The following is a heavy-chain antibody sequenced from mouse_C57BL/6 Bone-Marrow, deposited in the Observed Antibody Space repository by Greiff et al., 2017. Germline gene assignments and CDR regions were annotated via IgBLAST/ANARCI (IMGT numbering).Heavy chain of an antibody. CDR3: ARWLLRWYFDV. V-gene: IGHV5-17*01. D-gene: IGHD2-2*01. CDR2: ISSGCSSI. CDR1: GFTFSDYG. J-gene: IGHJ1*03. Sequence: VQLLQSGGGLVKPGGSLKLSCAASGFTFSDYGLHWVRQAPEKGLEWVAYISSGCSSIYYADTVKGRFTISRDNAKNTLFLQMTSLESEDTAMYYCARWLLRWYFDVWGTGTAVTVSS.